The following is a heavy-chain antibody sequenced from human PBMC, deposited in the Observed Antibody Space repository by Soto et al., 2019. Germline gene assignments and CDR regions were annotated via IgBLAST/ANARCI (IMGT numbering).Heavy chain of an antibody. V-gene: IGHV4-59*01. CDR3: AKDSLGGVVPAAISVH. CDR2: IYYSGGT. CDR1: GGSISGFY. Sequence: SQTLSLTCTVSGGSISGFYWSWIRQPTGKGLEWIGYIYYSGGTNYNPSLQSRVTMSVDTSKNQFSLKLSSVTAAETALYYCAKDSLGGVVPAAISVHWGQGTLVTVSS. J-gene: IGHJ4*02. D-gene: IGHD2-2*02.